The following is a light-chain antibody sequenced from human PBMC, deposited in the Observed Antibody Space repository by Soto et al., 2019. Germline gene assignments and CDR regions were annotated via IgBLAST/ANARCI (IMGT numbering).Light chain of an antibody. Sequence: EIVLTQSPATLSLSPGERATLSCRASQSVSSYLALYQQKPGQAPRLLIYGASTRATGIPARFSGSGSGTEFTLTISSPQSEDFAVYYCQQYNNWPPWTFGQGTKVDIK. J-gene: IGKJ1*01. CDR1: QSVSSY. V-gene: IGKV3-15*01. CDR3: QQYNNWPPWT. CDR2: GAS.